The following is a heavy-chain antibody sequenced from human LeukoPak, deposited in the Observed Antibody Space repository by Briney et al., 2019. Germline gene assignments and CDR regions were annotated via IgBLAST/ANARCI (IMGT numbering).Heavy chain of an antibody. V-gene: IGHV4-34*01. CDR2: INHSGST. D-gene: IGHD3-16*02. J-gene: IGHJ4*02. CDR1: GGSFSGYY. Sequence: SETLSLTCAVYGGSFSGYYWSWIRQPPGKGLEWIGEINHSGSTNYNPSLKSRVTISVDTSKNQFSLKLSSVTAADTAVYYCARGVNDYVWGSYRLIPYYFDYWGQGTLVTVSS. CDR3: ARGVNDYVWGSYRLIPYYFDY.